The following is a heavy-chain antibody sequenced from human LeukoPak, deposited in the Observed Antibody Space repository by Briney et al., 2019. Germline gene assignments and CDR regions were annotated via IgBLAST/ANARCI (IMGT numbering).Heavy chain of an antibody. CDR2: INPSGGGT. CDR3: ARGPYYYDSSGYFVGGYYFNY. CDR1: GYTFTSYY. J-gene: IGHJ4*02. Sequence: ASVKVSCKASGYTFTSYYMHWVRQAPGQGLEWMGIINPSGGGTTYAQKFQGRVTMTRDTSASTVYMELSSLRFEDTAVYYCARGPYYYDSSGYFVGGYYFNYWGQGTLVTVSS. D-gene: IGHD3-22*01. V-gene: IGHV1-46*01.